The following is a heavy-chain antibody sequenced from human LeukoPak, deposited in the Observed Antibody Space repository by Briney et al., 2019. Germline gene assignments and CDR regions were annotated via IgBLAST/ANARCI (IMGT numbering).Heavy chain of an antibody. CDR2: ISWNSGTI. D-gene: IGHD3-10*01. CDR1: GFTFDDYA. CDR3: ATSTMVRHYGMDV. J-gene: IGHJ6*02. V-gene: IGHV3-9*01. Sequence: GGSLRLSCAASGFTFDDYAMHWVRQAPGKGLEWVSGISWNSGTIDYADSVKGRFTISRDNAKNSLHLQMNSLRAEDTALYYCATSTMVRHYGMDVWGQGTTVTVSS.